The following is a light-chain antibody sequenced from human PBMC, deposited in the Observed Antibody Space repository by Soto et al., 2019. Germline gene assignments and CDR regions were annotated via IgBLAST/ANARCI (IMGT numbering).Light chain of an antibody. CDR1: RSVIGSNY. J-gene: IGLJ2*01. V-gene: IGLV1-47*01. CDR2: RND. Sequence: QSVLTQPPSASGTPGQRVTISCSGSRSVIGSNYVYWYQRLPGMAPKLLIYRNDQRPSGVPDRISGSRSGTSASLAIIGLRSEDEADYYCASWDDTLSVPIFGGGTKLTVL. CDR3: ASWDDTLSVPI.